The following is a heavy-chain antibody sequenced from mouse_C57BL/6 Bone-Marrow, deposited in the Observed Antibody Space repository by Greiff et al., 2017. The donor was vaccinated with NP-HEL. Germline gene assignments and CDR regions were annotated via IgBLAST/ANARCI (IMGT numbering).Heavy chain of an antibody. CDR1: GYTFTSYW. CDR2: IDPSDSYT. J-gene: IGHJ3*01. CDR3: ARTLRRRSAWFAY. Sequence: VQLQQPGAELVMPGASVKLSCKASGYTFTSYWMHWVKQRPGQGLEWIGEIDPSDSYTNYNQKFKGKSTLTVDKSSRTAYMQLSSLTSEDSAVYYCARTLRRRSAWFAYWGQGTLVTVSA. D-gene: IGHD2-4*01. V-gene: IGHV1-69*01.